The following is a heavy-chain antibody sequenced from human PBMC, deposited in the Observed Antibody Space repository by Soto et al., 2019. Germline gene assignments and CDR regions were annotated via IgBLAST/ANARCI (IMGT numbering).Heavy chain of an antibody. Sequence: ASVKVSCKASGGTFSSYAISWVRQAPGQGLEWMGGIIPIFGTANYAQKFQGRVTITADESTSTAYMELSSLRSEDTAVYYCAQRPAVGDWFDPWGQGTLVTVSS. V-gene: IGHV1-69*13. J-gene: IGHJ5*02. CDR2: IIPIFGTA. D-gene: IGHD3-16*01. CDR1: GGTFSSYA. CDR3: AQRPAVGDWFDP.